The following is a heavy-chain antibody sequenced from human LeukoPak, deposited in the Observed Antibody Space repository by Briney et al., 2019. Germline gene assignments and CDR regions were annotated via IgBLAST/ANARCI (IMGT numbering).Heavy chain of an antibody. CDR2: ISSSSSYI. Sequence: GGSLRLSCAASGFTFSSYSMNWVRQAPGKGLEWVSSISSSSSYIYYADSVKGRFTISRDNAKNSLYLQMNSLRAEDTAVYYCARESYSGYDTNYYYYYYMDVWGKGTTVTISS. D-gene: IGHD5-12*01. CDR1: GFTFSSYS. CDR3: ARESYSGYDTNYYYYYYMDV. J-gene: IGHJ6*03. V-gene: IGHV3-21*01.